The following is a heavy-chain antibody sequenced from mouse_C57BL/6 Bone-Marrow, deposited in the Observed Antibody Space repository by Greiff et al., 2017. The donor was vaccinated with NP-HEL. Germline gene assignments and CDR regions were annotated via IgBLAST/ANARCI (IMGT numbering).Heavy chain of an antibody. V-gene: IGHV5-17*01. Sequence: EVHLVESGGGLVKPGGSLKLSCAASGFTFSDYGMHWVRQAPEKGLEWVAYISSGSSTIYYADTVKGRFTISRDNAKNTLFLQMTSLRSEDTAMYYCARPPFYYGSSYSAWFAYWGQGTLVTVSA. D-gene: IGHD1-1*01. CDR2: ISSGSSTI. CDR1: GFTFSDYG. CDR3: ARPPFYYGSSYSAWFAY. J-gene: IGHJ3*01.